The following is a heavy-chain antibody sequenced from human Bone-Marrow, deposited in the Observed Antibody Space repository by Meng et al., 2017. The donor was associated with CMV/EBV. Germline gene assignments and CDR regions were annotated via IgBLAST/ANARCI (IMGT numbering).Heavy chain of an antibody. CDR3: AKGVERSSTTTGYYGMDV. J-gene: IGHJ6*02. CDR1: GFTFSSYW. Sequence: GESLKISCAASGFTFSSYWMHWVRQAPGKGLVWVSRINSDGSSTSYADSVKGRFTISRDNAKNTLYLQMNSLRVDDTAVYYCAKGVERSSTTTGYYGMDVWGQGTTVTVSS. D-gene: IGHD2-2*01. V-gene: IGHV3-74*01. CDR2: INSDGSST.